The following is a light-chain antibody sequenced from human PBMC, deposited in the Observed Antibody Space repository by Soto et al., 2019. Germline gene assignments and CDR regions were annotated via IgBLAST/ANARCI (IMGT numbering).Light chain of an antibody. CDR2: AAS. V-gene: IGKV1-39*01. Sequence: DIQMTQSPSSLSASVGDRVTITCRASESISTYLNWYQHKPGKAPKLLIYAASSLQSAVPSRFSGRGSGTDFTLTISSLQPEDCATYYCQQTYSTPYTFGQGTKLEIK. CDR1: ESISTY. CDR3: QQTYSTPYT. J-gene: IGKJ2*01.